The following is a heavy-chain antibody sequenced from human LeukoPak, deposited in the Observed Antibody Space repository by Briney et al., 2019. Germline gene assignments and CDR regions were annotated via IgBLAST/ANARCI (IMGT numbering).Heavy chain of an antibody. D-gene: IGHD1-26*01. CDR1: GGSISSSSYY. CDR2: IYYSGST. CDR3: GRAPGFGSYHLDY. Sequence: SETLSLTCTVSGGSISSSSYYWGWIRQPPGKGLEWIGSIYYSGSTYYNPSLKSRVTISADTSKNQFSLKLSSVTAADTAVYYCGRAPGFGSYHLDYWGQGTLVTVSS. V-gene: IGHV4-39*07. J-gene: IGHJ4*02.